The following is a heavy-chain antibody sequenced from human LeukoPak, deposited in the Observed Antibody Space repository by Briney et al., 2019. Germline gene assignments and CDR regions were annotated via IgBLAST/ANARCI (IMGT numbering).Heavy chain of an antibody. D-gene: IGHD3-10*01. J-gene: IGHJ4*02. CDR1: GFTFSRYS. V-gene: IGHV3-23*01. CDR3: AKTYPYGSGTGTPDY. Sequence: GGSLRLSCAASGFTFSRYSMSWVRQAPGKGLEWVSAISGSGGSTYYADSVKGRFTISRDNSKNTLYLQMNSLRAEDTAVYYCAKTYPYGSGTGTPDYWGQGTLVTVSS. CDR2: ISGSGGST.